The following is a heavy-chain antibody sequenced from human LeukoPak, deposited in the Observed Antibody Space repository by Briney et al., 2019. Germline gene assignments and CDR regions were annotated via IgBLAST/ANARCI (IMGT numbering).Heavy chain of an antibody. J-gene: IGHJ5*02. CDR2: IYYSGST. D-gene: IGHD6-19*01. CDR3: AREGVAGWGDRPGFDP. Sequence: SQTLSLTCTVSGGSISSGDYYWSWIRQPPGKGLEWIGYIYYSGSTYYNPSLKSRVTISVDTSKNQFSLKLSSVTAADTAVYYCAREGVAGWGDRPGFDPWGQGTLVTVSS. CDR1: GGSISSGDYY. V-gene: IGHV4-30-4*01.